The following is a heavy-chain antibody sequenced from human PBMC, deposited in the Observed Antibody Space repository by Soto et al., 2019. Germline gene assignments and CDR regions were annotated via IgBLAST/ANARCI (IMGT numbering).Heavy chain of an antibody. J-gene: IGHJ5*02. CDR2: MNPNSGNT. D-gene: IGHD3-16*02. Sequence: QVQLVQSGAEVKKPGASVKVSCKASGYTFTSYDINWVRQATGQGLEWMGWMNPNSGNTGYAQKFQGRVTMTRNTSISTAYMELSRLRSEDTAVYYCARSPPYDYVWGSYRTNWFVPWGQGTLVTVSS. CDR1: GYTFTSYD. CDR3: ARSPPYDYVWGSYRTNWFVP. V-gene: IGHV1-8*01.